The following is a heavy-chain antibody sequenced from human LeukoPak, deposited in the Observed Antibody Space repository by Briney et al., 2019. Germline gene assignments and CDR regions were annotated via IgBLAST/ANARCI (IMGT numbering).Heavy chain of an antibody. CDR3: ARDDYRGVTNFDP. V-gene: IGHV4-59*01. Sequence: SETLSLTCTISGGSISAYYWSWIRQPLGKGLEWIGYISYSGSTNYNPSLKSRVTISVDTSKNQFSLQLSSVTAADTAVYYCARDDYRGVTNFDPWGQGTLVTVSS. J-gene: IGHJ5*02. CDR2: ISYSGST. CDR1: GGSISAYY. D-gene: IGHD3-10*01.